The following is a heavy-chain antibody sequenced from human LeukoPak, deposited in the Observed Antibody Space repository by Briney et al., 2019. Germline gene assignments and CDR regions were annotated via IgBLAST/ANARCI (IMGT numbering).Heavy chain of an antibody. CDR1: GGSISIISYY. D-gene: IGHD6-13*01. J-gene: IGHJ4*02. CDR3: AYSSSWYPPFDS. V-gene: IGHV4-39*07. Sequence: PSETLSLTCTVSGGSISIISYYWGWIRQPPGKGLEWIGSIYYSGSTYYNPSLKSRVTISVDTSKNQFSLKLSSVTAADTAVYYCAYSSSWYPPFDSWGQGTLVTVSS. CDR2: IYYSGST.